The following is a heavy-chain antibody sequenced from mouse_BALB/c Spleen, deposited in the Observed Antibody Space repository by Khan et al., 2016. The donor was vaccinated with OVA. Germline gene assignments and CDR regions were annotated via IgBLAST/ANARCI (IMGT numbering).Heavy chain of an antibody. CDR3: TRSGLAAMDY. J-gene: IGHJ4*01. CDR2: INPSNGGT. Sequence: VQLQESGAELVKPGASVKLSCKASGYTFTSYYMYWVKQRPGQGLEWIGEINPSNGGTNFNEKFKSKASLTVDKSSSTAYMQLTSLTSEDSAVYYCTRSGLAAMDYWGQGTSVTVSS. CDR1: GYTFTSYY. V-gene: IGHV1S81*02. D-gene: IGHD2-13*01.